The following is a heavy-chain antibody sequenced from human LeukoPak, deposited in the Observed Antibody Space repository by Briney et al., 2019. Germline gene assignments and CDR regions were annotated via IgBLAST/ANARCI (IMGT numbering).Heavy chain of an antibody. J-gene: IGHJ4*02. CDR2: MNPNSGNT. D-gene: IGHD3-10*01. CDR1: GYTFTSYD. V-gene: IGHV1-8*01. CDR3: AXXRXFGXHYYGSGTAGY. Sequence: ASVKVSCKASGYTFTSYDINWVRQATGQGLEWMGWMNPNSGNTGYAQKFQGRVTMTRNTSISTAYMELSGLRSEDTAVYYCAXXRXFGXHYYGSGTAGYWGQGTLVTVSS.